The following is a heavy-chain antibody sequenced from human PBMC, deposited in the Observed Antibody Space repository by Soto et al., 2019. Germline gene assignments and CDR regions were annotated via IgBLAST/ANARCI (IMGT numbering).Heavy chain of an antibody. CDR1: GFSLSTSGVG. D-gene: IGHD5-12*01. V-gene: IGHV2-5*02. CDR2: IYWDDDK. Sequence: QITLKESGPPLVKPTQTLTLTCTFSGFSLSTSGVGVGWIRQPPGKALEWLAFIYWDDDKRYSPSLKSRLTTXKXNSKNQVVLILTNIDPVDTATYYCAHRGMATTYFDSWGQGTLVTVSS. J-gene: IGHJ4*02. CDR3: AHRGMATTYFDS.